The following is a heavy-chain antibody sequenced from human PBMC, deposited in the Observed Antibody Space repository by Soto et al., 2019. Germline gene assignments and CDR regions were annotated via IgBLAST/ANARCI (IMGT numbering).Heavy chain of an antibody. J-gene: IGHJ6*02. V-gene: IGHV1-69*06. CDR3: PKGPAMGSYYYYGMDV. CDR1: GGTFSSYA. Sequence: SSVKVFCKASGGTFSSYAICWVRQAPAQGLEWMGGIIPIFGTANYAQKFQGRVTITADKSTSTAYKELSSLRSDDTAVYYRPKGPAMGSYYYYGMDVWGQGTTVTVSS. D-gene: IGHD5-18*01. CDR2: IIPIFGTA.